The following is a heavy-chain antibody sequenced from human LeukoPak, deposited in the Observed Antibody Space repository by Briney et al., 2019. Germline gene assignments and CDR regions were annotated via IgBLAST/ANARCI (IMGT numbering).Heavy chain of an antibody. CDR1: GFTFSSYG. CDR2: IRFDGTNK. D-gene: IGHD3-22*01. V-gene: IGHV3-30*02. Sequence: PGGSLRLSCEASGFTFSSYGMHWVRQAPGKGLEWVAFIRFDGTNKLYADSVNGRFTISRDNAKNTLNLQMHSLRAEDTAVYYCARDLGQYYDTSDNWFDPWGQGTLVTVSS. CDR3: ARDLGQYYDTSDNWFDP. J-gene: IGHJ5*02.